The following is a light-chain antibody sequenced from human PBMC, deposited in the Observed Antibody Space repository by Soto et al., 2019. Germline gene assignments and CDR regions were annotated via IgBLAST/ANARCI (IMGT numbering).Light chain of an antibody. V-gene: IGKV1-5*01. Sequence: DIQMTQSPSTLSASVGHRVTITCRASQSISSWLAWYQQKPGKARKLLIYDASSLESGVPSRFSGSGSGTEFDLTISSLQPDDFATYYCQQYNSYPWTFGQGTQVEMK. CDR1: QSISSW. CDR2: DAS. CDR3: QQYNSYPWT. J-gene: IGKJ1*01.